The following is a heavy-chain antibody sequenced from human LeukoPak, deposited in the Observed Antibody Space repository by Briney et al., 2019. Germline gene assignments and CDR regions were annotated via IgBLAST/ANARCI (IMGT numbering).Heavy chain of an antibody. CDR2: INNDGSGT. J-gene: IGHJ4*02. CDR3: ATFYCEILTRDY. D-gene: IGHD3-9*01. Sequence: GGSLRLSCAASGFTFSSSWMRWVRQAPGKGLVWVSRINNDGSGTSYADSVKGRFTISRDNAKNTLYLEMNSLRVEDTAVYYCATFYCEILTRDYWGQGTLVTVS. CDR1: GFTFSSSW. V-gene: IGHV3-74*01.